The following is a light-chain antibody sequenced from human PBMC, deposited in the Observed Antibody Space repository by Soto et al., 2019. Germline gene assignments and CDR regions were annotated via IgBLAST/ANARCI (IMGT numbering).Light chain of an antibody. CDR3: QQYLNWPWT. V-gene: IGKV3-15*01. CDR1: QSVTSW. J-gene: IGKJ1*01. Sequence: EIVMTQSPATLSVSPGERATLSCRASQSVTSWLAWYQQKPGQAPRLLINGASIRATGIPARFSGSGSGKELTLTISGLQSEDFAVYYCQQYLNWPWTFGQGTKVEI. CDR2: GAS.